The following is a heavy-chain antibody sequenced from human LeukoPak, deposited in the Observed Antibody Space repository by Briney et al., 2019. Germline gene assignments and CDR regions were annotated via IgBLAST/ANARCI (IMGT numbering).Heavy chain of an antibody. J-gene: IGHJ4*02. CDR1: GFTFSSYE. Sequence: LSGGSLRLSCAASGFTFSSYEMNWVRQAPGKGLEWVSAISGSGGSTYYADSVKGRFTISRDNSKNTLYLQMNSLRAEDTAVYYCAKERGQGDYTPVLFASRRVPGGGYWGQGTLVTVSS. CDR3: AKERGQGDYTPVLFASRRVPGGGY. D-gene: IGHD3-3*01. CDR2: ISGSGGST. V-gene: IGHV3-23*01.